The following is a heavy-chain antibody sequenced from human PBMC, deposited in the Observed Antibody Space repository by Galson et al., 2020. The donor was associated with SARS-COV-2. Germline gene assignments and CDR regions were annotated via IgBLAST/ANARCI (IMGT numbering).Heavy chain of an antibody. CDR2: IGGRGNDI. CDR1: GFTFSDYY. V-gene: IGHV3-11*04. CDR3: ARTSMGSVLTGYYGQN. D-gene: IGHD3-9*01. J-gene: IGHJ4*02. Sequence: NSGGSLRLSCAASGFTFSDYYMSWIRQAPGRGLEWVSYIGGRGNDISYAGSVKGRFTVSRDNAKNSLYLQMNSLRAEDTAVYYCARTSMGSVLTGYYGQNWGQGTLVTVSS.